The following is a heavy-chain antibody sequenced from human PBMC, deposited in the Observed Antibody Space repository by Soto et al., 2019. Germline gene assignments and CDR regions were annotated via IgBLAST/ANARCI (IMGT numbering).Heavy chain of an antibody. CDR3: AREGSEYCISTSCYERPLYGMDV. V-gene: IGHV1-3*01. CDR2: INAGNGNT. D-gene: IGHD2-2*01. CDR1: GYTFTSYA. J-gene: IGHJ6*02. Sequence: ASVKVSCKASGYTFTSYAMHWVRQAPGQRLEWMGWINAGNGNTKYSQKFQGRVTITRDTSASTAYMELSSLRSEDTAVYYCAREGSEYCISTSCYERPLYGMDVWGQGTTVTVSS.